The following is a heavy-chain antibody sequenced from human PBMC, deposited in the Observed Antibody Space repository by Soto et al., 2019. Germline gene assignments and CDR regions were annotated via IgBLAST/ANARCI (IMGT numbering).Heavy chain of an antibody. CDR1: GGSIRSGGYY. J-gene: IGHJ6*02. D-gene: IGHD5-18*01. CDR2: IYYGGNT. Sequence: SETLSLTCTVSGGSIRSGGYYWSWVRQNPRRGLEWIGNIYYGGNTYYNPSLKSRLTISVDTSKNQFSLNLSSVTAAVTAVYYCARDRLMATAGTARHYFGLDVWGQGTTVTVSS. V-gene: IGHV4-31*03. CDR3: ARDRLMATAGTARHYFGLDV.